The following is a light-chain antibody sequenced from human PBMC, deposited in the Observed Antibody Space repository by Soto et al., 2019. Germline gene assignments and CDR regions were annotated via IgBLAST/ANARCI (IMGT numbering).Light chain of an antibody. V-gene: IGKV1-39*01. CDR2: AAS. J-gene: IGKJ4*01. Sequence: DIQMTQSPSSVSASVGDRVTITCRASQAIDSWLAWYQQKPGEAPKLLIFAASSLQSGVPSRFSGSGSGTDFTLTISSLQPEDFATYYCQQSYSTPLTFGGGTKVDIK. CDR3: QQSYSTPLT. CDR1: QAIDSW.